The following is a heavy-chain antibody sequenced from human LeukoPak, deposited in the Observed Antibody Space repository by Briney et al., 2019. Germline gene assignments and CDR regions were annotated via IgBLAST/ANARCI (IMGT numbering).Heavy chain of an antibody. J-gene: IGHJ4*02. CDR3: ARDSAGDPDY. CDR1: GYTFTSYG. V-gene: IGHV1-18*01. D-gene: IGHD6-13*01. Sequence: ASVKVSCKASGYTFTSYGISWVRQAPGQGLEWMGWISAYSGNTNYAQKFQGRVTITRDTSASTAYMELSSLRSEDTAVYYCARDSAGDPDYWGQGTLVTVSS. CDR2: ISAYSGNT.